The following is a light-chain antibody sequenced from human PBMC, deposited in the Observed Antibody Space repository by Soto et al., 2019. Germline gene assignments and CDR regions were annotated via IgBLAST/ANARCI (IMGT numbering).Light chain of an antibody. CDR1: QSISSY. CDR2: AAS. CDR3: QQSYSTPYT. J-gene: IGKJ2*01. Sequence: GDRVTITCRASQSISSYLNWYQQKPGKAPKLLIYAASSLQSGVPSRFSGSGSGTDFTLTISSLQPEDFATYYCQQSYSTPYTFGQGTQLEIK. V-gene: IGKV1-39*01.